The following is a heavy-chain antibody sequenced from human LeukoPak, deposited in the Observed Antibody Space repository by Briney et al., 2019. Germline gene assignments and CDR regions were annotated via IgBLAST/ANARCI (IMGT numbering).Heavy chain of an antibody. Sequence: PGGSLRLSCAASGFTFSSYGMHWVRQAPGKGLEWVAVISYDGSNKYYADSVKGRFTISRDNSKNTLYLQMNSLRAEDTAVYYCARTRTAGYSSGWDHDYWGQGTLVTVSS. CDR3: ARTRTAGYSSGWDHDY. CDR2: ISYDGSNK. V-gene: IGHV3-30*03. J-gene: IGHJ4*02. CDR1: GFTFSSYG. D-gene: IGHD6-19*01.